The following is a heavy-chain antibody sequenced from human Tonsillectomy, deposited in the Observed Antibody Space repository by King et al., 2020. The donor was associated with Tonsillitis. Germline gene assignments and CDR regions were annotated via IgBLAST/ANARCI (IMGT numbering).Heavy chain of an antibody. CDR1: GGTFSNFA. J-gene: IGHJ4*02. V-gene: IGHV1-69*01. D-gene: IGHD3-10*01. CDR2: IVSGFAPA. Sequence: QLVQSGAEVKKPGSSVRVSCKTSGGTFSNFAFSWVRQAPGQGLEWMVGIVSGFAPAVYANHLRGRVTITVDESTSTTYMELTSLRSEDTAVYYCARDIGDWGDYWGQGTLVTVSS. CDR3: ARDIGDWGDY.